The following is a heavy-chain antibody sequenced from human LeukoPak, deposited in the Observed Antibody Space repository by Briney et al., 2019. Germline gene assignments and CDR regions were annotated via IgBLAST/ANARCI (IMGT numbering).Heavy chain of an antibody. Sequence: TGGSLRLSCAASGFTFSSYSMNWVRQAPGKGLEWVSYISSSSSTIYYADSVKGRFTISRDNAKNSLYLQMNSLRAGDTAVYYCARDSCSGGSCYSGWFDPWGQGTLVTVFS. J-gene: IGHJ5*02. D-gene: IGHD2-15*01. CDR2: ISSSSSTI. CDR1: GFTFSSYS. CDR3: ARDSCSGGSCYSGWFDP. V-gene: IGHV3-48*01.